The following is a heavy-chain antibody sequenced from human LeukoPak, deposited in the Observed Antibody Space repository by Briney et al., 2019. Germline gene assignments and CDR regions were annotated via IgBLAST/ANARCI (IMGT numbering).Heavy chain of an antibody. J-gene: IGHJ4*02. V-gene: IGHV4-31*03. D-gene: IGHD3-22*01. Sequence: SQTLSLTCTVSGGSISSGGYYWSWIRQHPGKSLEWIGYIYYSGSTYYNPSLKSRVTISVDTSKNQFSLKLSSVTAADTAVYYCTAYYYDSSGYLDYWGQGTLVTVSS. CDR2: IYYSGST. CDR1: GGSISSGGYY. CDR3: TAYYYDSSGYLDY.